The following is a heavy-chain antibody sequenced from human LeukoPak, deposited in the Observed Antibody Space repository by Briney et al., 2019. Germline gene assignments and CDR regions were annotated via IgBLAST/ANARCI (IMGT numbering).Heavy chain of an antibody. CDR3: ARVTIFLSFDY. CDR2: ISGSGGST. CDR1: GFTFSSYG. V-gene: IGHV3-23*01. D-gene: IGHD3-3*01. J-gene: IGHJ4*02. Sequence: QPGGSLRLSCAASGFTFSSYGMSWVRQAPGKGLEWVSAISGSGGSTYYADSVKGRFTISRDNAKNSLYLQMNSLRAEDTAVYYCARVTIFLSFDYWGQGTLVTVSS.